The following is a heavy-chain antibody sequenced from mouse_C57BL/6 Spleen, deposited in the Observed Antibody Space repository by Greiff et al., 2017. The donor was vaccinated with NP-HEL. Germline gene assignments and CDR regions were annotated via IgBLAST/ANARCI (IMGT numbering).Heavy chain of an antibody. D-gene: IGHD1-1*01. Sequence: VQLQQSGAELVKPGASVKISCKASGYAFSSYWMNWVKQRPGKGLEWIGQIYPGDGDTNYNGKFKGKATLTADKSSSTAYMQLSSLTSEDSAVYFCARVDYGSSLDYWGQGTTLTVSS. CDR2: IYPGDGDT. V-gene: IGHV1-80*01. J-gene: IGHJ2*01. CDR3: ARVDYGSSLDY. CDR1: GYAFSSYW.